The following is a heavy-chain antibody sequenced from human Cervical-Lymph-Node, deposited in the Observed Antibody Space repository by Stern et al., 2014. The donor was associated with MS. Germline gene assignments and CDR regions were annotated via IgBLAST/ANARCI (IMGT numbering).Heavy chain of an antibody. D-gene: IGHD2/OR15-2a*01. J-gene: IGHJ4*01. CDR2: IYYGST. Sequence: QVQLQESGPGLVKPSETLSLTCAVSGDSISDYYCNWIRQPPGKGLEWIGYIYYGSTNYNPSLKSRVTISVDTSKNQFSLKLSSVTAADTAVYYCARDKGMFFLWGQGTLVTVSS. CDR3: ARDKGMFFL. V-gene: IGHV4-59*01. CDR1: GDSISDYY.